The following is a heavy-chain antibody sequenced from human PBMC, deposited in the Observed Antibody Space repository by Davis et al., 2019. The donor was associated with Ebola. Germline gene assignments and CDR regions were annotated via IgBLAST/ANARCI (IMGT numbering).Heavy chain of an antibody. J-gene: IGHJ4*02. CDR1: GFTFSSYA. V-gene: IGHV3-23*01. CDR2: ISGSGGST. CDR3: ARDRWIQLSPPGY. Sequence: GGSLRLSCAASGFTFSSYAMSWVRQAPGKGLEWVSAISGSGGSTYYADSVKGRFTISRDNAKNTLYLQMNSLRAEDTAVYYCARDRWIQLSPPGYWGQGTLVTVSS. D-gene: IGHD5-18*01.